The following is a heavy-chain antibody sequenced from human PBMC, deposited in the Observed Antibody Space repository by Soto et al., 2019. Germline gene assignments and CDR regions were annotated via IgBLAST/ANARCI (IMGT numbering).Heavy chain of an antibody. J-gene: IGHJ6*02. V-gene: IGHV3-23*01. Sequence: PGGSLRLSCAASGFIFSDYAMSWVRQAPGKGLEWVSATSGGGGTTYYADSVKGRFTISRDNSKNTLYLQVNSLRAEDTAVYYCAKCAMVRGAPGYYHGMDVWGQGTTVTVSS. CDR1: GFIFSDYA. D-gene: IGHD3-10*01. CDR2: TSGGGGTT. CDR3: AKCAMVRGAPGYYHGMDV.